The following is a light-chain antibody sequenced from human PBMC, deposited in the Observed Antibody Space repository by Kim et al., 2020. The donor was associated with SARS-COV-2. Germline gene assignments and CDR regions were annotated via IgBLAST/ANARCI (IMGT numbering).Light chain of an antibody. CDR2: DAS. CDR1: QDLSNY. V-gene: IGKV1-33*01. J-gene: IGKJ2*01. CDR3: QQYDNLPVYT. Sequence: ASVGDRVTITCQASQDLSNYLNWYQQKPGKAPKLLIYDASNLETGVPSRFSGSGSGTDFTFTISSLQPEDISTYYCQQYDNLPVYTFGQGTKLEIK.